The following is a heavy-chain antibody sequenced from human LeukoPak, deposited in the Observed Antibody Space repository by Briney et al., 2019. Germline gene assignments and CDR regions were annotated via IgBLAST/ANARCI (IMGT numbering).Heavy chain of an antibody. CDR1: GFTFSSYG. CDR3: ASLATTATESDY. CDR2: IWYDGSNK. Sequence: GGSLRLSCAASGFTFSSYGMHWVRQAPGKGLEWVAVIWYDGSNKYYEDSVRGRFTISRDNSKNTLNLQMSSLRAEDTAVYYCASLATTATESDYWGQGTLVTVSS. V-gene: IGHV3-33*01. D-gene: IGHD4-17*01. J-gene: IGHJ4*02.